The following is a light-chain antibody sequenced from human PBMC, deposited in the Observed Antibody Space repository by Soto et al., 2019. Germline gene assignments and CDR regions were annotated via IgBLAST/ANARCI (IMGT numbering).Light chain of an antibody. Sequence: DIQMTQSPSTLTASVGDRVTITCRASQSVTNFLAWYQQKPGKAPKLLIYDASTLEDGVPSRFSGSGSVTQFTLTISSVQPDDYATYYCQQYNDWSSRFGQGTKLEIK. CDR3: QQYNDWSSR. CDR1: QSVTNF. J-gene: IGKJ2*03. V-gene: IGKV1-5*01. CDR2: DAS.